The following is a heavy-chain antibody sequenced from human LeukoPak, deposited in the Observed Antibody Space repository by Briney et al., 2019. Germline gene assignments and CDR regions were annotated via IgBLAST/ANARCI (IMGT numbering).Heavy chain of an antibody. Sequence: SQTLSLTCTVSGGSISSGSYYWSWIRQPAGKGLEWIGRIYTSGSTNYNPSLKSRVTISVDTSKNQFSLKRSAVTAADTAVYYCARGHRGYSRSHHPRHYYYYYMDVWGKGTTVTVSS. CDR2: IYTSGST. V-gene: IGHV4-61*02. D-gene: IGHD5-18*01. J-gene: IGHJ6*03. CDR3: ARGHRGYSRSHHPRHYYYYYMDV. CDR1: GGSISSGSYY.